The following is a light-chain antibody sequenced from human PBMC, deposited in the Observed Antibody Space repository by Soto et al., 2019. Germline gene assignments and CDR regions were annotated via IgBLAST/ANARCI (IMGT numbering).Light chain of an antibody. CDR3: MQPLQSWT. CDR1: QSLLHSNGYNY. J-gene: IGKJ1*01. Sequence: DIVMTQSPLSLPVTPGEPASISCRSSQSLLHSNGYNYLDWYLQKPGQSPQLLIYLGSNRASGVPDRFSGSGSCTDFTLKIIRVEAEDVGVYYCMQPLQSWTFGQGTKVEIK. V-gene: IGKV2-28*01. CDR2: LGS.